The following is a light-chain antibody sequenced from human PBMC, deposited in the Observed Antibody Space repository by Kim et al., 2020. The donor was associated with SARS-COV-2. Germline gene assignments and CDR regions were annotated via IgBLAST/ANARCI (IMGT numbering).Light chain of an antibody. CDR1: SGHITNA. Sequence: QLVLSQSPSASASLGASINLTCSLSSGHITNAIAWHQQRPQKGPRYLMKVNSDGTHRKGDGIPDRFSGSSSGTEHYLTISNLQFDDEADYYCQTWDTDIQIFGGGTQLTVL. CDR3: QTWDTDIQI. J-gene: IGLJ2*01. CDR2: VNSDGTH. V-gene: IGLV4-69*01.